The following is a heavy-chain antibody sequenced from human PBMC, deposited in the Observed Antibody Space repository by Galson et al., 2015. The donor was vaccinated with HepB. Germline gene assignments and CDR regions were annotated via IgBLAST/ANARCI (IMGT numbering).Heavy chain of an antibody. J-gene: IGHJ4*02. D-gene: IGHD4-17*01. V-gene: IGHV3-7*03. CDR2: IKQDGSEK. Sequence: SLRLSCAASGFTFSSYWMSWVRQAPGKGLEWVANIKQDGSEKYYVDSVKGRFTISRDNAKNSLYMQMNSLRAEDTAVYYCARESLYGEIDYWGQGTLVTVSS. CDR1: GFTFSSYW. CDR3: ARESLYGEIDY.